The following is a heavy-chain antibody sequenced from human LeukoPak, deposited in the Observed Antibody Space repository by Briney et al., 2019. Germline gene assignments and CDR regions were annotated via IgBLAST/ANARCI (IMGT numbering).Heavy chain of an antibody. CDR2: IYYRGST. Sequence: SETLSLTCTVSGGSLSSQFWSWIRQPPGKGLEWIGYIYYRGSTSYNPSLKSRVTISVDTSKNQFSQRLNSVTAADTAVYYCARDIISEYSKSHSHFDPWGQGTLVTVSS. CDR1: GGSLSSQF. J-gene: IGHJ5*02. CDR3: ARDIISEYSKSHSHFDP. D-gene: IGHD5-18*01. V-gene: IGHV4-59*11.